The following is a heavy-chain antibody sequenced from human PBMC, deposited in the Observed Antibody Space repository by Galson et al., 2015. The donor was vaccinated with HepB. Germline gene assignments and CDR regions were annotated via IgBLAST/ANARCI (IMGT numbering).Heavy chain of an antibody. D-gene: IGHD3-22*01. Sequence: SLRLSCAASGFTFNYHAMNWVRQAPGKGMEWVASISGSGGSTYYAASVKGRVTVSRDNSLDTVDLQMDSLRVDDTAVYYCAKDYLPYYDRWGSYSDLYYFDYWGQGTLVTVSS. CDR1: GFTFNYHA. CDR3: AKDYLPYYDRWGSYSDLYYFDY. CDR2: ISGSGGST. J-gene: IGHJ4*02. V-gene: IGHV3-23*01.